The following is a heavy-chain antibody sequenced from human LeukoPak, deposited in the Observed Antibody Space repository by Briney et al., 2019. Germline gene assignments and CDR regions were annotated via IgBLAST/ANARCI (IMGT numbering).Heavy chain of an antibody. CDR2: IRYDGSNK. V-gene: IGHV3-30*02. D-gene: IGHD2-2*01. Sequence: GGSLRLSCAASGFTFSSYGMHWVRQAPGKGLEWVAFIRYDGSNKYYADSVKGRFTISRDNSKNTLYLQMNSLKAEDTAVYYCAKDRYCSSTSCYPYYYYYYMDVWGKGTTVTVSS. CDR1: GFTFSSYG. CDR3: AKDRYCSSTSCYPYYYYYYMDV. J-gene: IGHJ6*03.